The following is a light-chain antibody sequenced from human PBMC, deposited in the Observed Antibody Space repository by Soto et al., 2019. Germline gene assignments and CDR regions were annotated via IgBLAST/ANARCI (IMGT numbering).Light chain of an antibody. CDR2: DVS. J-gene: IGLJ1*01. V-gene: IGLV2-11*01. CDR1: SSDVGGYNY. CDR3: CSYAGSYTFV. Sequence: LTQPRSVSGSPGQSVTISCTGTSSDVGGYNYVSWYQQHPGKAPKLMIYDVSKRPSGVPDRFSGSKSGNTASLTISGLQAEDEADYYCCSYAGSYTFVFGTGTKVTV.